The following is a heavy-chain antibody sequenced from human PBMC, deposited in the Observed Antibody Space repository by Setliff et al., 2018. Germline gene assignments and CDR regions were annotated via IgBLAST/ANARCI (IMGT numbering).Heavy chain of an antibody. CDR3: ARALRFLEWLLPSGGYYYYYMDV. D-gene: IGHD3-3*01. V-gene: IGHV1-8*03. CDR2: MNPNSGNT. Sequence: ASVKVSCKASGYTLTSYDINWVRQATGQGLEWMGWMNPNSGNTGYAQKFQGRVTITRNTSISTAYMELSSLRSEDTAVYYCARALRFLEWLLPSGGYYYYYMDVWGKGTTVTVSS. CDR1: GYTLTSYD. J-gene: IGHJ6*03.